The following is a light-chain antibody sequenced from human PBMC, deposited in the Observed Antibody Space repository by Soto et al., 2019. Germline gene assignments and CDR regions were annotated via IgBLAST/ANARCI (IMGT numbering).Light chain of an antibody. Sequence: QSALTQPASVSGSPGQSITISCTGTSSDVGTYNLVSWYQQHPGKAPKLMIYEGSKRPSGVSNRFSGSKSGSTASLTISGLQAEDEADYYCCSYAGISTFVVFGGGTKVTVL. J-gene: IGLJ2*01. CDR3: CSYAGISTFVV. V-gene: IGLV2-23*03. CDR1: SSDVGTYNL. CDR2: EGS.